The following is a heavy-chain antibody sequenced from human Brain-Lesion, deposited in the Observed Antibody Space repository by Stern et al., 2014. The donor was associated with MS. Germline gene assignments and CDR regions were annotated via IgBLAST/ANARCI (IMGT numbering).Heavy chain of an antibody. V-gene: IGHV4-39*02. D-gene: IGHD2-15*01. CDR1: GGPVSRTSYA. CDR2: IYYSGNP. Sequence: VQLVESGPGLVKPSETLSLTCTVAGGPVSRTSYAWAWIRQPPGKGLEWIGTIYYSGNPSSIPSLKSRLTISLDPSKNHFSLQRRSGTAADTAVYYCAGEEDIRYCSGGSCTGNWFDPWGQGTLVTVSS. CDR3: AGEEDIRYCSGGSCTGNWFDP. J-gene: IGHJ5*02.